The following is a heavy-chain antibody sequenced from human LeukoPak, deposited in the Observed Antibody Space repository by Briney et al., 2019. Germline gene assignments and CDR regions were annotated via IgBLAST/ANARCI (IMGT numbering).Heavy chain of an antibody. CDR2: ISIRSGTI. CDR3: ARDRGSSGWYEFDY. J-gene: IGHJ4*02. Sequence: GGSLRLSCAASGFTFSNYNMNWVRQAPGKGLEWVSYISIRSGTIYYADSVKGRFTISRDNAKNSLFLQMNSLRADDTAVYYCARDRGSSGWYEFDYWGQGTLVTVSS. V-gene: IGHV3-48*01. CDR1: GFTFSNYN. D-gene: IGHD6-19*01.